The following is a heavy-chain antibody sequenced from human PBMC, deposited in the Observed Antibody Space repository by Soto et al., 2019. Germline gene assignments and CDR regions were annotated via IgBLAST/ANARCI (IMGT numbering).Heavy chain of an antibody. J-gene: IGHJ3*02. CDR1: GFTFSSYA. CDR2: ISGSGGST. V-gene: IGHV3-23*01. D-gene: IGHD3-22*01. CDR3: ARDHTYYYDSRGYWVGAFDI. Sequence: GGSLRLSCAASGFTFSSYAMSWVRQAPGKGLEWVSAISGSGGSTYYADSVKGRFTISRDNSKNTLYLQMNSLRAEDTAVYYCARDHTYYYDSRGYWVGAFDIWGQGTMVTVSS.